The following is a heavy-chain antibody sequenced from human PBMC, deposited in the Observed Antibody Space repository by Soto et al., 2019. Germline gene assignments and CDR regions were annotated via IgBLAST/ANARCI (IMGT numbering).Heavy chain of an antibody. CDR3: AGEGGGSYGY. Sequence: QVTLKESGPVLVKPTETLTLTCTVSGFSLSNARMGVSWIRQPPGKALEWLAHIFSNDEKSYSTSLKSRLTTTNDTTKSQVVLTMTNMDPEDTASDYWAGEGGGSYGYWGQGTLVTVSS. V-gene: IGHV2-26*01. J-gene: IGHJ4*02. D-gene: IGHD1-26*01. CDR1: GFSLSNARMG. CDR2: IFSNDEK.